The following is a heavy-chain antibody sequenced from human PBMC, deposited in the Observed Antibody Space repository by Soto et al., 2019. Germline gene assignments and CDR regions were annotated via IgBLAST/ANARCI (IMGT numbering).Heavy chain of an antibody. J-gene: IGHJ5*02. Sequence: SETLSLTCTVSGGSISSYYWSWNRQPPGKGLEWIGYIYYSGSTNYNPSLKSRVTISVDTSKNQFSLKLSSVTAADTAVYYCARVHWVMREMWFDPWGLGTLVTVSS. D-gene: IGHD3-16*01. CDR3: ARVHWVMREMWFDP. CDR1: GGSISSYY. CDR2: IYYSGST. V-gene: IGHV4-59*01.